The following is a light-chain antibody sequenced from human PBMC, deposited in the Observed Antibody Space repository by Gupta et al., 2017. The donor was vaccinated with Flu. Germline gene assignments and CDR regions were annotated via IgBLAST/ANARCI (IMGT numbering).Light chain of an antibody. CDR1: QSVSSY. Sequence: DIQMTQYPSSLSASVGDTITLSCRASQSVSSYLNWYQQKPGKAPRLLIYAASSLQRGVTSRFSGSGVVTDFNLTISSRQPEDFETYYCQQTYTDPPSLTFGGGTKVEI. J-gene: IGKJ4*01. CDR2: AAS. V-gene: IGKV1-39*01. CDR3: QQTYTDPPSLT.